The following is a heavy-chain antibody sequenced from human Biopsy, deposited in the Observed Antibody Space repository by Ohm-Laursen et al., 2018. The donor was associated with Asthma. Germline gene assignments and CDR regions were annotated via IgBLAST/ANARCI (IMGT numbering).Heavy chain of an antibody. CDR2: MYHSGSP. V-gene: IGHV4-39*01. Sequence: PSDTLSLTCPVSGGSITSSSYYWGWIRQPPGKGMEWIGSMYHSGSPYYHPSLKSRATISVDTSKNQLSLKMSSVTAADTAVYFCVRHQYSSSWSIFDYWGQGALVTVS. J-gene: IGHJ4*02. D-gene: IGHD3-22*01. CDR3: VRHQYSSSWSIFDY. CDR1: GGSITSSSYY.